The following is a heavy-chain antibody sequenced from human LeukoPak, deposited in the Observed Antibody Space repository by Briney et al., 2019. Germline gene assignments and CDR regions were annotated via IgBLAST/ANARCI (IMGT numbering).Heavy chain of an antibody. D-gene: IGHD3-22*01. J-gene: IGHJ3*02. CDR1: NFIFRNYW. V-gene: IGHV3-7*01. CDR2: INRDGRGK. Sequence: GGSLRLSCAASNFIFRNYWMTWVRQAPGKGLEWVANINRDGRGKEYVDSVEGRFTISRDNAKNSLYLEMNSLRVEDTAVYYCARDPYDTSAYGAFDIWDQGTMVTVSS. CDR3: ARDPYDTSAYGAFDI.